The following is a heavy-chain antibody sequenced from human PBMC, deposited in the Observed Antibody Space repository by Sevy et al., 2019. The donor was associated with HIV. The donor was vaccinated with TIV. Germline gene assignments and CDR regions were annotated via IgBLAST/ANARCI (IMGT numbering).Heavy chain of an antibody. D-gene: IGHD3-3*01. V-gene: IGHV4-39*01. CDR2: IYYSGST. Sequence: SETLSLTCTVSGGSISRNSHYWGWIRQPAGKGLEWIGSIYYSGSTYYNPSLKSRVTISGDTSKNQFSLKLSSVTAADTAVYYCATHALSITIFGVVTRNWFDPWGQGTLVTVSS. CDR1: GGSISRNSHY. J-gene: IGHJ5*02. CDR3: ATHALSITIFGVVTRNWFDP.